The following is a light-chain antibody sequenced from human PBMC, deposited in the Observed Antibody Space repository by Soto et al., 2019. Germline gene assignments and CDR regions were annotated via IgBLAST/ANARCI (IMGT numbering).Light chain of an antibody. J-gene: IGLJ2*01. CDR3: QSYDSALSGWL. CDR2: ENT. Sequence: QPVLTQPPSVSGAPGQRVTISCTGSSSNIGAVFDVHWYQQVPGTAPKLLIYENTKRPSGVPDRFSGSKSGTSASLAITGLQAEDEADYYCQSYDSALSGWLFGGGTKVTVL. CDR1: SSNIGAVFD. V-gene: IGLV1-40*01.